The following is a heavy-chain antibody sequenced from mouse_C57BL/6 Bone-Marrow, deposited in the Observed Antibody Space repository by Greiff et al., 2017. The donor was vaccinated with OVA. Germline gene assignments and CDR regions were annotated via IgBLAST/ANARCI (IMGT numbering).Heavy chain of an antibody. D-gene: IGHD2-3*01. CDR3: SGSSGYYTNWYFDV. J-gene: IGHJ1*03. Sequence: VQLQQSGAELVKPGASVTLSCTASGFNITDYYMNWVKQRPEPGLEWIGRIDPEDGENKYDPHFQGKATISADPSSNTAYLQLISLTSDYTAVYYCSGSSGYYTNWYFDVWGTGTTVTVSS. CDR1: GFNITDYY. V-gene: IGHV14-2*01. CDR2: IDPEDGEN.